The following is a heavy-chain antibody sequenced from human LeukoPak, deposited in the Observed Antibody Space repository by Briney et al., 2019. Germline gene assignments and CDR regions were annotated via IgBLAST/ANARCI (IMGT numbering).Heavy chain of an antibody. V-gene: IGHV4-30-2*01. Sequence: SQTLSLTCTVSGGSISSGGYYWSWIRQPPGKGLEWIGYIYHSGSTYYNPSLKSRVTISVDRSKNQCSLKLSSVTAADTAVYYCARGNDDFWSGYWFDPWGQGTLVTVSS. CDR1: GGSISSGGYY. CDR3: ARGNDDFWSGYWFDP. D-gene: IGHD3-3*01. CDR2: IYHSGST. J-gene: IGHJ5*02.